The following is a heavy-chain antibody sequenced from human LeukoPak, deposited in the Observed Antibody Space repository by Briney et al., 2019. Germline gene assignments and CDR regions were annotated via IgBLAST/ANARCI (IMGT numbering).Heavy chain of an antibody. Sequence: GGSLRLSCAASGFTVSSNYMSWVRQAPGKGLEWVSVIYSGGSTYYADSVKGRFTISRDNSKNTLYLQMNSLRAGDTAVYYCARNAAGWFDPWGQGTLVTVSS. CDR2: IYSGGST. J-gene: IGHJ5*02. CDR3: ARNAAGWFDP. V-gene: IGHV3-66*01. D-gene: IGHD6-19*01. CDR1: GFTVSSNY.